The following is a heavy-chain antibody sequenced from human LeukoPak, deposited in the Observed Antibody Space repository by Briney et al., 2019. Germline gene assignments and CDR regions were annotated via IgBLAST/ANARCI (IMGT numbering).Heavy chain of an antibody. CDR2: IYYSGST. J-gene: IGHJ5*02. CDR3: ARQQGYCSSTSCSNWFDP. Sequence: PSETLSLTCTVSGGSISSYYWSWIRQPPGKGLEWIGYIYYSGSTNCNPSLKSRVTISVDTSKNQFSLKLSSVAAADTAVYYCARQQGYCSSTSCSNWFDPWGQGTLVTFSS. V-gene: IGHV4-59*01. CDR1: GGSISSYY. D-gene: IGHD2-2*01.